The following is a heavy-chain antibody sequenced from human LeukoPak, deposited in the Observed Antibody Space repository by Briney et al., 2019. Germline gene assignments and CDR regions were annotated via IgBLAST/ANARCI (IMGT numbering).Heavy chain of an antibody. Sequence: PGGSLRLPCAASGFAFDDYAMHWVRQAPGKGLEWGSGISWSSGSIGYADSVKGRFTIYRDNAKNTLYLQKNSLRAEDMALYYCAKSSFSSIYYYMHVWGKGTTVTVSS. CDR3: AKSSFSSIYYYMHV. J-gene: IGHJ6*03. V-gene: IGHV3-9*03. CDR1: GFAFDDYA. D-gene: IGHD6-13*01. CDR2: ISWSSGSI.